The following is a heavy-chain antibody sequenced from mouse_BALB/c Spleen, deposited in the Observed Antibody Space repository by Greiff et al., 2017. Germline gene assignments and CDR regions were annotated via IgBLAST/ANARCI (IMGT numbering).Heavy chain of an antibody. J-gene: IGHJ3*01. D-gene: IGHD2-4*01. V-gene: IGHV3-2*02. CDR1: GYSITSDYA. CDR3: ARGITTRAWFAY. CDR2: ISYSGST. Sequence: EVKLMESGPGLVKPSQSLSLTCTVTGYSITSDYAWNWIRQFPGNKLEWMGYISYSGSTSYNPSLKSRISITRDTSKNQFFLQLNSVTTEDTATYYCARGITTRAWFAYWGQGTLVTVSA.